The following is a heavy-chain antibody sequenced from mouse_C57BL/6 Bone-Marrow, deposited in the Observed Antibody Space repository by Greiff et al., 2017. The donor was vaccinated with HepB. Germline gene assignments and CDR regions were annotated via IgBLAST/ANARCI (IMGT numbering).Heavy chain of an antibody. D-gene: IGHD2-12*01. CDR1: GYTFTSYW. V-gene: IGHV1-55*01. CDR3: ARWEYYKDWYFDV. CDR2: IYPGSGST. J-gene: IGHJ1*03. Sequence: VQLQQPGAELVKPGASVKMSCKASGYTFTSYWITWVKQRPGQGLEWIGDIYPGSGSTNYNEKFKSKATLTVDTSSSTAYMQLSSLTSEDSAVYYCARWEYYKDWYFDVWGTGTTVTVSS.